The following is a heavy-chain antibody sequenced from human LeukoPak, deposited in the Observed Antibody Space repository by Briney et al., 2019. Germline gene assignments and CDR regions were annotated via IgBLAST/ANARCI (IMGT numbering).Heavy chain of an antibody. Sequence: GGSLRLSCAASGFTFSTYGMHWVRQAPGKGLEWVAVISYDGSNKYYADSVKGRFTISRDNSKNTLYMQMNSLRAEDTAVYYCARGRMTTVTTMRAYWYYFDYWGQGTLVTVSS. V-gene: IGHV3-30-3*01. CDR3: ARGRMTTVTTMRAYWYYFDY. CDR1: GFTFSTYG. CDR2: ISYDGSNK. D-gene: IGHD4-17*01. J-gene: IGHJ4*02.